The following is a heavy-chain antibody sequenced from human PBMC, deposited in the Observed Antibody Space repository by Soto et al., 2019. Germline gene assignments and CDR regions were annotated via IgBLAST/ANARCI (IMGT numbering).Heavy chain of an antibody. CDR2: MNPNTGNS. CDR1: GYTFTSYD. J-gene: IGHJ4*02. Sequence: ASVKVSFKASGYTFTSYDIYWVRQATGQGLEWMGWMNPNTGNSGYAQKFQGRVTVTSDTSINTVHMELSSLRSEDTAVYYCARRAETNGWNGFGADKYYFDFWGQGTLVTVSS. D-gene: IGHD1-1*01. V-gene: IGHV1-8*01. CDR3: ARRAETNGWNGFGADKYYFDF.